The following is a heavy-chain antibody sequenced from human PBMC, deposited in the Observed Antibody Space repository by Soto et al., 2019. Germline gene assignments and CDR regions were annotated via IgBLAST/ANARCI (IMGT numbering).Heavy chain of an antibody. CDR3: ASGVVVRFDY. V-gene: IGHV4-31*03. CDR2: IYYSGST. CDR1: GGSISSGGYY. J-gene: IGHJ4*02. D-gene: IGHD2-2*01. Sequence: SETLSLTCTVSGGSISSGGYYWSWIRQHPGKGLEWIGYIYYSGSTYYNPSLKSRVTISVDTSKNQFSLKLSSVTAADTAVYYCASGVVVRFDYRGQGTLVTVSS.